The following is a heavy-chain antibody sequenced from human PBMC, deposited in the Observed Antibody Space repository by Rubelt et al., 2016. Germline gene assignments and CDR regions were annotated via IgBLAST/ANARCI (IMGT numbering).Heavy chain of an antibody. CDR3: ARHSVAQNWFDP. V-gene: IGHV4-39*01. CDR2: MFHGGST. J-gene: IGHJ5*02. Sequence: QLQLQESGPGLVKHSETLSLNCTVSDTSTSSSSYYWGWIRQPPGKGQEWSGSMFHGGSTYSKPSIKSRVTISVDTSKKQFSLLLRSVTAADTAVYYCARHSVAQNWFDPWGQGTLVTVSS. CDR1: DTSTSSSSYY.